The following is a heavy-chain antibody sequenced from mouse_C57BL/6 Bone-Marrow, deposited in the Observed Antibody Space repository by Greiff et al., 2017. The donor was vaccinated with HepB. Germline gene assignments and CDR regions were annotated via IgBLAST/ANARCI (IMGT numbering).Heavy chain of an antibody. J-gene: IGHJ1*03. D-gene: IGHD4-1*01. V-gene: IGHV1-55*01. CDR3: AREVGRKDWYFDV. Sequence: QVQLKQPGAELVKPGASVKMSCKASGYTFTSYWITWVKQRPGQGLEWIGDIYPGSGSTNYNEKFKSKATLTVDTSSSTAYMQLSSLTSEDSAVYYCAREVGRKDWYFDVWGTVTTVTVSS. CDR2: IYPGSGST. CDR1: GYTFTSYW.